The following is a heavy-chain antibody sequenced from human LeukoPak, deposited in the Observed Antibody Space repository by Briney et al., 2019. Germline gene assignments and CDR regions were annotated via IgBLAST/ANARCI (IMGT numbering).Heavy chain of an antibody. CDR2: IYYSGST. V-gene: IGHV4-59*01. CDR3: ARTYIPGHFDL. D-gene: IGHD4-11*01. Sequence: KASETLSLTCTVSGGSIRNYYWNWIRQPPGKGLEWIGYIYYSGSTNYNPSLNGRVTISVDTSKNQFSLKLSSVTAADTAVYYCARTYIPGHFDLWGRGTLVTVSS. J-gene: IGHJ2*01. CDR1: GGSIRNYY.